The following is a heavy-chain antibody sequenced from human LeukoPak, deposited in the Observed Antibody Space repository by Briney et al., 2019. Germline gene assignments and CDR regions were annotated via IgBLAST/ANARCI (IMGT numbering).Heavy chain of an antibody. J-gene: IGHJ4*02. V-gene: IGHV4-38-2*02. D-gene: IGHD3-3*01. Sequence: SETLSLTCTVSGYSISSGYYWGWIRQPPGKGLEWIGSIYHSGRTFYNPSLKSRVTISVDTSKNQFSLKLSYVTAADTAVFYCARDNYDFWSGIDYWGQGTLVTVSS. CDR1: GYSISSGYY. CDR2: IYHSGRT. CDR3: ARDNYDFWSGIDY.